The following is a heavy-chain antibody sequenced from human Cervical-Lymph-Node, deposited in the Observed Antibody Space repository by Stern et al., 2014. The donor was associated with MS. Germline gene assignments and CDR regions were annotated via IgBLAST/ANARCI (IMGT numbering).Heavy chain of an antibody. D-gene: IGHD2/OR15-2a*01. J-gene: IGHJ6*02. CDR3: ARDEVIYYYGMDV. Sequence: VQLLESGGGVVQPGRSLRLSCAASGFTFSSYAMHWVRQAPGKGLEWVAVISYDGSNKYYADSVKGRFTISRDNSKNTLYLQMNSLRAEDTAVYYCARDEVIYYYGMDVWGQGTTVTVSS. CDR2: ISYDGSNK. CDR1: GFTFSSYA. V-gene: IGHV3-30*01.